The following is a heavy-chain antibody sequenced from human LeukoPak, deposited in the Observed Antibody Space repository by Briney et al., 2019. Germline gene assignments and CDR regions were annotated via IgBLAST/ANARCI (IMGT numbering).Heavy chain of an antibody. J-gene: IGHJ4*02. CDR3: AKMGAGLDY. CDR1: GFTFDDYD. V-gene: IGHV3-9*01. CDR2: ISWNSGSI. Sequence: PGGSLRLSCAASGFTFDDYDMHWARQAPGKGLEWVSGISWNSGSIGYADSVKGRFTISRDNAKNSLYLQMNSLRAEDTALYYCAKMGAGLDYWGQGTLVTVSS. D-gene: IGHD1-26*01.